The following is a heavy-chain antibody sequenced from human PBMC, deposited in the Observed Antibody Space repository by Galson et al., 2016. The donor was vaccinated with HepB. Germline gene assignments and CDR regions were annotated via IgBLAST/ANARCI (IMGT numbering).Heavy chain of an antibody. Sequence: SVKVSCKASGGIFSSYAISWVRQAPGQGLEWMGGIIPSFVTPTYAQKFQGRVTITADESTSTVSMELSSLKYEDTAVYYCARDLRYSDDLGDSWGQGTLVTVSS. CDR2: IIPSFVTP. CDR3: ARDLRYSDDLGDS. V-gene: IGHV1-69*13. CDR1: GGIFSSYA. D-gene: IGHD5-12*01. J-gene: IGHJ4*02.